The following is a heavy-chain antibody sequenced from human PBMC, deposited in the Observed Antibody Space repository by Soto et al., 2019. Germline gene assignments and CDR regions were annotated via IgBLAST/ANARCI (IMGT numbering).Heavy chain of an antibody. V-gene: IGHV3-48*01. J-gene: IGHJ3*02. CDR3: ARDRIAVAGTGAFDI. Sequence: EVQLVESGGGLVQAGGSLRLSCAASGFTFSSYSMNWVRQAPGKGLEWVSYISSSSSTIYYADSVKGRFTISRDNAKNSLYLQMNSLRAEDTAVYYCARDRIAVAGTGAFDIWGQGTMVTVSS. CDR1: GFTFSSYS. D-gene: IGHD6-19*01. CDR2: ISSSSSTI.